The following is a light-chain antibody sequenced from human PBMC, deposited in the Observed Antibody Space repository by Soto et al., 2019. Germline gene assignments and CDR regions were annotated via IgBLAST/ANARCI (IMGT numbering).Light chain of an antibody. J-gene: IGKJ5*01. V-gene: IGKV1-27*01. CDR2: AAS. CDR1: QGISNF. Sequence: DIQMTQSPSSLSASVGDRVTITCRASQGISNFLAWNQQKPGKVPKLLISAASTLQSGVPSRFSGSGSGTDFTLTITSLQPEDVATYYCQKYSSVITFGKGTRLEIK. CDR3: QKYSSVIT.